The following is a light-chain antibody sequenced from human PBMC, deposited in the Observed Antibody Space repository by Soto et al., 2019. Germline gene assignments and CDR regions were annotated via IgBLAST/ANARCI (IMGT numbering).Light chain of an antibody. CDR1: QAISTL. J-gene: IGKJ4*01. CDR3: QQADSFPLT. Sequence: DIPMTQSPSSVSASIGDTVTITCRASQAISTLLAWYQQKPGKAPKLLIYGASTLESGVPSRLSGRGSGTDFTLTISSLQPEDFATYFCQQADSFPLTFGGGTKVEIK. V-gene: IGKV1D-12*01. CDR2: GAS.